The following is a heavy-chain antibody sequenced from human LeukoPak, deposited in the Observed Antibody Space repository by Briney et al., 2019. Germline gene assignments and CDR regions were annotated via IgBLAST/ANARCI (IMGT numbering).Heavy chain of an antibody. Sequence: GTSLRLSCTASGFSFSRYGMHWVRQAPGKGLEWVAVISYDGTGKYYADSVKGRFTISRDHYNNTLYLQMDSLRADDTAVYYCARDPDYLHYYDRTGPMGGFAYWGQGTLVTVSS. CDR2: ISYDGTGK. CDR3: ARDPDYLHYYDRTGPMGGFAY. J-gene: IGHJ4*02. V-gene: IGHV3-30*03. D-gene: IGHD3-22*01. CDR1: GFSFSRYG.